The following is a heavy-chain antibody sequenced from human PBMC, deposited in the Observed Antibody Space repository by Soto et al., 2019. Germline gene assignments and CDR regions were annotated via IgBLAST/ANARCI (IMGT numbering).Heavy chain of an antibody. V-gene: IGHV1-24*01. D-gene: IGHD4-17*01. CDR2: FDPEDGET. Sequence: GASVKVSCKVSGYTLTELSMHWVRQAPGKGLEWMGGFDPEDGETIYAQKFQGRVTMTEDTSTDTAYMELSSLRSEDTAVYYCATVLRDSIHDYGDYKLANYFDYWGQGTLVTVSS. J-gene: IGHJ4*02. CDR3: ATVLRDSIHDYGDYKLANYFDY. CDR1: GYTLTELS.